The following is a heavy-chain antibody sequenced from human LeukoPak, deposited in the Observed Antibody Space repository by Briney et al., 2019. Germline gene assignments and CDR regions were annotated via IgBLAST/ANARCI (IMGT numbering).Heavy chain of an antibody. J-gene: IGHJ6*03. CDR3: AREGSSWYFSYYYYYMDV. V-gene: IGHV4-34*01. D-gene: IGHD6-13*01. CDR2: IYYSGST. CDR1: GGSFSGYY. Sequence: PSETLSLTCAVYGGSFSGYYWSWIRQPPGKGLEWIGTIYYSGSTYYNPSLKSRVTISVDTSKNQFSLKLSSVTAAVTAVYYCAREGSSWYFSYYYYYMDVWGKGTTVTISS.